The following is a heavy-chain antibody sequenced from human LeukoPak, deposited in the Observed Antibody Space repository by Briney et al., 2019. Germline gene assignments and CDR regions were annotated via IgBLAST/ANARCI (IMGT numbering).Heavy chain of an antibody. V-gene: IGHV4-34*01. Sequence: SETLSLTCAVYGGSFSGYHWSWIRQPPGKGLEWIGEINHSGSTNYNPSLKSRVTISVDTSKNQFSLKLSSVTAADTAVYYCARSRPPGGDDYWGQGTLVTVSS. CDR1: GGSFSGYH. CDR2: INHSGST. D-gene: IGHD2-21*02. J-gene: IGHJ4*02. CDR3: ARSRPPGGDDY.